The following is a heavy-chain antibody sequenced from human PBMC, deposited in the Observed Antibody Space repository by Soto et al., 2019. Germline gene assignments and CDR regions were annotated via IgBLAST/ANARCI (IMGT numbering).Heavy chain of an antibody. Sequence: ASVKVSCKASGYTFTSYGISWVRQAPGQGLEWMEWISAYNGNTNYAQKLQGRVTMTTDTSTSTAYMELRSLRSDDTAVYYCARGGYGSGRYPLRTPRCYGMDVWGQGTTVTVSS. J-gene: IGHJ6*02. CDR2: ISAYNGNT. CDR1: GYTFTSYG. D-gene: IGHD3-10*01. V-gene: IGHV1-18*01. CDR3: ARGGYGSGRYPLRTPRCYGMDV.